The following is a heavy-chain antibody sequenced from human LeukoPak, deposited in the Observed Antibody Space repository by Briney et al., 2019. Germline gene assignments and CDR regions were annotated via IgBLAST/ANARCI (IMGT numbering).Heavy chain of an antibody. V-gene: IGHV3-23*01. CDR2: ISGSGGST. Sequence: GGSLRLSCAASGFTFSSYAMSWVRQAPGKGLEWVSAISGSGGSTYYADSVKGRFTISRDNSKNTLYLQMNSLRAEDTAVYYCAKDRAYYDFWSGYYTGATGFDYWGQGTLVIVSS. D-gene: IGHD3-3*01. J-gene: IGHJ4*02. CDR3: AKDRAYYDFWSGYYTGATGFDY. CDR1: GFTFSSYA.